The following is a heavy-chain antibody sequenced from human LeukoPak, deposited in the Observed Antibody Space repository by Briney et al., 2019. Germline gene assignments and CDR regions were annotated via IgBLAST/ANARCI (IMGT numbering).Heavy chain of an antibody. J-gene: IGHJ4*02. CDR3: AKDDCSGGSCYSVFDY. V-gene: IGHV3-43*02. CDR1: GFTFDDYA. Sequence: QPGGSLRLSCAASGFTFDDYAMHWVRQAPGKGLEWVSLISGDGGSTYYADSVKGRFTISRDKSKNSLYLQMNSLRTEDTALYYCAKDDCSGGSCYSVFDYWDQGTLVTVSS. D-gene: IGHD2-15*01. CDR2: ISGDGGST.